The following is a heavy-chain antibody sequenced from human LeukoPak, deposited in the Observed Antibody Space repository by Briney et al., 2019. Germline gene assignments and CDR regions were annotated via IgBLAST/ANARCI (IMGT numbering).Heavy chain of an antibody. D-gene: IGHD6-19*01. CDR1: GFTFGKYW. CDR3: ARNSGWFRFDY. Sequence: PGGSLRLSCVASGFTFGKYWMSWVRQAPGKGLEWVANIKEDGSDKYYVDSVKGRFTISRDNAKNSLYLQMNSLRAEDTAVYYCARNSGWFRFDYWGQGTLVTVSS. J-gene: IGHJ4*02. V-gene: IGHV3-7*03. CDR2: IKEDGSDK.